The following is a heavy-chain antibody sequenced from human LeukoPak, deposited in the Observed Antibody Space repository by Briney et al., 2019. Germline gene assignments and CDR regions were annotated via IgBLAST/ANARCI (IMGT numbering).Heavy chain of an antibody. CDR3: ARTHHPRHRYSYGSTI. D-gene: IGHD5-18*01. CDR2: NNPNSGGT. CDR1: GYTCTGYY. Sequence: ASVKVSCKASGYTCTGYYMHWVRPALGQGLGWRGWNNPNSGGTNYAQKSQRTATMTRPTSISPAYTELRRLRSDDTAVYYRARTHHPRHRYSYGSTIWSQGTLVTVSS. V-gene: IGHV1-2*02. J-gene: IGHJ4*02.